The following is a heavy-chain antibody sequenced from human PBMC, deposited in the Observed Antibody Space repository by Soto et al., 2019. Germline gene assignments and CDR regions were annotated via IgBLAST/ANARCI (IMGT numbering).Heavy chain of an antibody. CDR3: ARAPYCSGGTCSLDNWFDP. D-gene: IGHD2-15*01. Sequence: ASETLSLTCTASGYSISNGYYWGWIRQTPGKGLEWIGSIYHSGSTYYNPSLKSRVTISVDTSKNQFSLKLSSVTAADTAVYYCARAPYCSGGTCSLDNWFDPWGQGTLVTVSS. V-gene: IGHV4-38-2*02. CDR1: GYSISNGYY. CDR2: IYHSGST. J-gene: IGHJ5*02.